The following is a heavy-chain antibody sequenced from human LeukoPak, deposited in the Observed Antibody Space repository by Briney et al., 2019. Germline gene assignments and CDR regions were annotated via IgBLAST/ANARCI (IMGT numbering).Heavy chain of an antibody. CDR1: GGSISSYY. J-gene: IGHJ4*02. D-gene: IGHD2-21*01. CDR2: IYTSGST. V-gene: IGHV4-4*07. Sequence: SETLSLTCTVSGGSISSYYWSWIQQPAGKGLEWIGRIYTSGSTNYNPSLKSRVTMSVDTSKNQFSLKLSSVTAADTAVYYCARDLPYCGGDCYWTPFDYWGQGTLVTVSS. CDR3: ARDLPYCGGDCYWTPFDY.